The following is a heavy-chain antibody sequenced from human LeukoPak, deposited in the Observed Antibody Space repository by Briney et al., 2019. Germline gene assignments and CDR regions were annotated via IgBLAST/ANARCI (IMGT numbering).Heavy chain of an antibody. CDR3: ARDHRVVRDAFDI. J-gene: IGHJ3*02. D-gene: IGHD2-15*01. V-gene: IGHV3-30-3*01. Sequence: GRSLRLSCAASGFTVSSYAMHWVRQAPGKGLEWVAVISYDGSNKYYADSVKGRFTISRDNSKNTLYLQMNSLRAEDTAVYYCARDHRVVRDAFDIWGQGTMVTVSS. CDR1: GFTVSSYA. CDR2: ISYDGSNK.